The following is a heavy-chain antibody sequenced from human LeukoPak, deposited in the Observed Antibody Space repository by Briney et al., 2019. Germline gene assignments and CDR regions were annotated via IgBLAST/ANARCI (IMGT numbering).Heavy chain of an antibody. V-gene: IGHV3-74*01. CDR3: ARGGYSGSYYRFS. Sequence: PGGSLRLSCAVSGFTFSDSWMHWVRQAPGKGPEWLSRTSKDGSDTVYADSAKGRLTASRDNAKNTVYLELTNLRPDDTALCYCARGGYSGSYYRFSWGRGTLVTVAS. D-gene: IGHD6-25*01. J-gene: IGHJ4*02. CDR1: GFTFSDSW. CDR2: TSKDGSDT.